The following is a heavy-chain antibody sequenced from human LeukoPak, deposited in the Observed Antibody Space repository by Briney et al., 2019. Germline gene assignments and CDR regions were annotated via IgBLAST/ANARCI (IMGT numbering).Heavy chain of an antibody. CDR1: GFTFSSHG. V-gene: IGHV3-23*01. D-gene: IGHD6-13*01. CDR2: IIPSGHTT. Sequence: GGSLRLSCVASGFTFSSHGMNWVRQAPGKGLEWVSGIIPSGHTTYYADSVRGRLTISRDNAKNSLYLQMNSLRAEDMALYCCAKGEKPYSSSWYGCFDYWGQGILVTVSS. CDR3: AKGEKPYSSSWYGCFDY. J-gene: IGHJ4*02.